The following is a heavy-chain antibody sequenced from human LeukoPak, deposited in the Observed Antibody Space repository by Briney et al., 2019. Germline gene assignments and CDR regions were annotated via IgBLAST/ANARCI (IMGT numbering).Heavy chain of an antibody. CDR2: IKTDASEK. J-gene: IGHJ6*02. CDR1: GVISSNCW. V-gene: IGHV3-7*01. Sequence: GGSLRLSRETSGVISSNCWTSWVRQAPGKGLEWVSNIKTDASEKYYADSVKGRFTISRDNAKMSLYLQMNSLRAEDTAVYYCARLGFGETYYGMDVWGQGTTVTVSS. D-gene: IGHD3-10*01. CDR3: ARLGFGETYYGMDV.